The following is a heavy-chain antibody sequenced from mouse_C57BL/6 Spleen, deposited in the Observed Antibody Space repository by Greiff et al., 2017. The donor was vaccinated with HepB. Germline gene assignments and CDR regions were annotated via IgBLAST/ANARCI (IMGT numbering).Heavy chain of an antibody. CDR2: IRSKSSNYAT. CDR1: GFTFNTYA. CDR3: VGGLGLRHYYAMDY. J-gene: IGHJ4*01. Sequence: EVQVVESGGGLVQPKGSLKLSCAASGFTFNTYAMHWVRQAPGKGLEWVARIRSKSSNYATYYADSVKDRFTISRDDSQSMLYLQMNNLKTEDTAMYYCVGGLGLRHYYAMDYWDQGTSVTVSS. D-gene: IGHD2-4*01. V-gene: IGHV10-3*01.